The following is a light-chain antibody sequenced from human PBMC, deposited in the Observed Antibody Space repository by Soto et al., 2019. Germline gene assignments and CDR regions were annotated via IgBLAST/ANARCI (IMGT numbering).Light chain of an antibody. J-gene: IGKJ1*01. CDR3: QHYKSYSEA. CDR2: KAS. V-gene: IGKV1-5*03. Sequence: IQMTQSPSNLSGSVGDRVTITCRASQTISSWLAWYQQKPGKAPKLLIYKASTLKSGVPSRFSGSGSGTEFSLTISSLQPDDVATYYCQHYKSYSEALGQGPKVDIK. CDR1: QTISSW.